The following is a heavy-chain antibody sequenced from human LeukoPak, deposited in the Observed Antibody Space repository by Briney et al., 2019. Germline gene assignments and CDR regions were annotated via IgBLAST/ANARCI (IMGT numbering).Heavy chain of an antibody. Sequence: PGGSLRFSCAASGFTFDDYAMHWVRQAPGKGLEWVSGISWNSGSIGYADSVKGRFTISRDNAKNSLYLQMNSLRAEDTALYYCAKDQNKAFDIWGQGTMVTVSS. CDR2: ISWNSGSI. V-gene: IGHV3-9*01. CDR3: AKDQNKAFDI. CDR1: GFTFDDYA. J-gene: IGHJ3*02.